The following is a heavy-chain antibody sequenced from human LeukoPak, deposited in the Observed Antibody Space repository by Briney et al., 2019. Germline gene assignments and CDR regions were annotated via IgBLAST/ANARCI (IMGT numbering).Heavy chain of an antibody. Sequence: GGSLRLSCAASGFTFSHYSMNWVRQAPGKGLEWVSSISSSSSYIYYADSVKGRFTISRDNAKNSLYLQMNSLRAEDTAVYYCARKAGGGNTWDDYWGQGTLVTVSS. CDR3: ARKAGGGNTWDDY. D-gene: IGHD4-23*01. V-gene: IGHV3-21*01. J-gene: IGHJ4*02. CDR2: ISSSSSYI. CDR1: GFTFSHYS.